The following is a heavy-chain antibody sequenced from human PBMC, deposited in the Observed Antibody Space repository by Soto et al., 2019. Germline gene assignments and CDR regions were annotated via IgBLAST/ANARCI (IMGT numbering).Heavy chain of an antibody. CDR1: GFTFSDYG. CDR2: ISHDGSNK. V-gene: IGHV3-30*18. J-gene: IGHJ5*02. CDR3: AKERPVKARSGSLSS. D-gene: IGHD1-26*01. Sequence: QVQLVESGGGVVQPGRSLRLSCAASGFTFSDYGMHWVRQAPGKGLEWVALISHDGSNKYYADSVRGRFTISRDNSKDTPYLQMNSLRAEDTTIYYCAKERPVKARSGSLSSWGQGILVTVSS.